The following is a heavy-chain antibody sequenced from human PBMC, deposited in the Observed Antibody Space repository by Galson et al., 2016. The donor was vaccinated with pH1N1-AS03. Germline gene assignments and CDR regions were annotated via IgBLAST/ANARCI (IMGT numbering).Heavy chain of an antibody. CDR2: ISSSGCTK. J-gene: IGHJ4*02. Sequence: SLRLSCAVSGFTFGDYYMTWVRQTPGKGLEWISYISSSGCTKYYADSVEGRFTISRDNAKNSLFLQMNYLTAEDTAIYYCARAKGSGWPNKHYFDSWGPGTLVIVSS. CDR3: ARAKGSGWPNKHYFDS. V-gene: IGHV3-11*01. D-gene: IGHD6-19*01. CDR1: GFTFGDYY.